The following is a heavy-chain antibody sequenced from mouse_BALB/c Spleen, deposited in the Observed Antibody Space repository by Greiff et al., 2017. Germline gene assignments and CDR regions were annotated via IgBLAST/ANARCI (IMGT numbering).Heavy chain of an antibody. V-gene: IGHV1-82*01. CDR3: ARSVYGNGYAMDY. Sequence: VQLQQSGPELVKPGASVKISCKASGYAFSSSWMNWVKQRPGQGLEWIGRIYPGDGDTNYNGKFKGKATLTADKSSSTAYMQLSSLTSVDSAVYFCARSVYGNGYAMDYWGQGTSVTVSS. D-gene: IGHD2-1*01. J-gene: IGHJ4*01. CDR2: IYPGDGDT. CDR1: GYAFSSSW.